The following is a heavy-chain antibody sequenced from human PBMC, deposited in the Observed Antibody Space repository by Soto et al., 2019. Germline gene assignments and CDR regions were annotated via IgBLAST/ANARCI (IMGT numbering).Heavy chain of an antibody. D-gene: IGHD5-12*01. CDR2: FDPGDGKT. CDR3: VAGGTRWLRSPFDY. V-gene: IGHV1-24*01. Sequence: QDHPIQTGAEVKKPRASVNVSCKVSGYTLTELSMPSVRQAPGKGRERMGGFDPGDGKTTSAQKFQGRVTVTEDTSTGTAYMELSSLRSEDTAVYYCVAGGTRWLRSPFDYWGQGTLVTVSS. J-gene: IGHJ4*02. CDR1: GYTLTELS.